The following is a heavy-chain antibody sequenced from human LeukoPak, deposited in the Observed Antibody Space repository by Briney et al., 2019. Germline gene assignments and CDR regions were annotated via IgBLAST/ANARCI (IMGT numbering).Heavy chain of an antibody. Sequence: GGSLRLSCAASGFTVSSNYMSWARQAPGKGLEWVAVIYRGGAIFYADSVKGRFTISRDSSKNTLDLQMNSLRAEDTAVYYCARDYVGDVWGKGTTVTVSS. J-gene: IGHJ6*04. CDR3: ARDYVGDV. D-gene: IGHD3-16*01. CDR2: IYRGGAI. CDR1: GFTVSSNY. V-gene: IGHV3-66*02.